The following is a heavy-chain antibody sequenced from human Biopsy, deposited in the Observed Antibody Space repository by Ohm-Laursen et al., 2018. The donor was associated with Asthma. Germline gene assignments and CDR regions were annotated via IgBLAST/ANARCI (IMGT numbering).Heavy chain of an antibody. CDR2: GGSYYDGGLK. Sequence: SLRLSCAASGFTFSRYAIHWVRQAPGKGLEWVAVGGSYYDGGLKYYADSVNGRFTVSRDDSKNTLYLQMNSLRVEDTAVYYCPKDVFPGWELRRGPDYWGQGTLVTVSS. D-gene: IGHD1-26*01. J-gene: IGHJ4*02. CDR3: PKDVFPGWELRRGPDY. V-gene: IGHV3-30-3*02. CDR1: GFTFSRYA.